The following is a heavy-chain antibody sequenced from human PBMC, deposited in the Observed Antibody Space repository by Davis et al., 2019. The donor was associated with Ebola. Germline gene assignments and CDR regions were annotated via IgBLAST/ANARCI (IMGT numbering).Heavy chain of an antibody. CDR2: IWYDGSNK. CDR1: GFTFSSYG. CDR3: ARDSQDYEVMYYYYGMDV. D-gene: IGHD4-17*01. V-gene: IGHV3-33*01. J-gene: IGHJ6*02. Sequence: GESLKISCAASGFTFSSYGMHWVRQAPGKGLEWVAVIWYDGSNKYYADSVKGRVTISRDNSKNTVDLQLNSLRAEDTAVYYCARDSQDYEVMYYYYGMDVWGQGTTVTVSS.